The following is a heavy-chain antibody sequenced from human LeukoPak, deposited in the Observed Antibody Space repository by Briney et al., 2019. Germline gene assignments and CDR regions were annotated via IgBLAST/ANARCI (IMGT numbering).Heavy chain of an antibody. CDR1: RFGFSSYG. Sequence: GGSLRLSCAASRFGFSSYGMSWVRQAPGKGPEWGSSISGNGGTTYYAASVKGRFTISRDESKNALYLRISSLRVEDTALYYCAKIRDRTATDIIRRPFDIWGQGTMVTVSS. D-gene: IGHD5-24*01. J-gene: IGHJ3*02. CDR2: ISGNGGTT. V-gene: IGHV3-23*01. CDR3: AKIRDRTATDIIRRPFDI.